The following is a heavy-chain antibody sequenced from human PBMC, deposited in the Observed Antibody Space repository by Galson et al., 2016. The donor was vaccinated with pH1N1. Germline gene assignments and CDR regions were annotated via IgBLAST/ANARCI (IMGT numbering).Heavy chain of an antibody. J-gene: IGHJ4*02. V-gene: IGHV3-7*01. CDR1: GFSLSSFW. CDR3: ARSIGDIGAH. CDR2: INEEGSKI. Sequence: SLRLSCAASGFSLSSFWMTWVRQAPEKGLEWVANINEEGSKIYYVDSVKGRFTISRDNAKNSLYLQMNSLRAEDTAVYYCARSIGDIGAHWGQGTLVTVSS. D-gene: IGHD5-12*01.